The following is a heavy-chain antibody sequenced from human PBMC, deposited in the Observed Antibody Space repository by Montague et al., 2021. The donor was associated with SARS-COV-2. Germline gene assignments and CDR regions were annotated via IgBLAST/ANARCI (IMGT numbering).Heavy chain of an antibody. CDR1: GGSISSGGYS. Sequence: TLSLTCAVSGGSISSGGYSWSWIRQPPGKGLEWIGYIYHSGSTYYNPSLKSRVTISVDRSKNQFSLKLSSVTAADTAVYYCARARLEWLLFAVKVSFPSYFDYWGQGTLVTVSS. V-gene: IGHV4-30-2*01. CDR2: IYHSGST. D-gene: IGHD3-3*01. J-gene: IGHJ4*02. CDR3: ARARLEWLLFAVKVSFPSYFDY.